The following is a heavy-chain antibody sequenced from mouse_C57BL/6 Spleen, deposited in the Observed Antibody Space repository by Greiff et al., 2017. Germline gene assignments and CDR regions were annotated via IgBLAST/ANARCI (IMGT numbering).Heavy chain of an antibody. CDR2: MSYDGSN. V-gene: IGHV3-6*01. D-gene: IGHD1-1*01. Sequence: EVQVVESGPGLVKPSQSLSLTCSVTGYSITCGYYWNWIRQFPGNKLEWIGYMSYDGSNNYNPSLKNRISITRATSKNQFFLKLNSVTTEDTATYDCARHHYNGSLDYWGQGTTLTVSS. CDR3: ARHHYNGSLDY. CDR1: GYSITCGYY. J-gene: IGHJ2*01.